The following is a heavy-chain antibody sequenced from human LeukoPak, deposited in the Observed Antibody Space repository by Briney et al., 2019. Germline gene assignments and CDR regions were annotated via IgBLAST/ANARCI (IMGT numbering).Heavy chain of an antibody. CDR3: AKYRTSSAPPRNFDY. J-gene: IGHJ4*02. V-gene: IGHV3-23*01. CDR1: GFTFSDFA. Sequence: QSGGSLRLSCAASGFTFSDFAMIWVRQAPGKGLEWVSVIGADTYPIHYADSVKGRFTISRDNSKNALYLQMNSLRVDDTAVYYCAKYRTSSAPPRNFDYWGQGTLVTVSS. D-gene: IGHD1-14*01. CDR2: IGADTYPI.